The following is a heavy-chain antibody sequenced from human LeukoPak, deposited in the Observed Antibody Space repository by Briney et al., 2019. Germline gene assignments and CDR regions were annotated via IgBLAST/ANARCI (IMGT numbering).Heavy chain of an antibody. CDR1: GFTFGDYA. J-gene: IGHJ4*02. CDR2: IRRKADGGAT. D-gene: IGHD1-26*01. CDR3: TGGGLGATFF. Sequence: GGSLRLSCTASGFTFGDYAMSWVRQAPGKGLEWVGFIRRKADGGATAYAASVKGRFTISRDDSKSIAYLQMNSLKTEDTAVYYCTGGGLGATFFWGQGTLVTVSS. V-gene: IGHV3-49*04.